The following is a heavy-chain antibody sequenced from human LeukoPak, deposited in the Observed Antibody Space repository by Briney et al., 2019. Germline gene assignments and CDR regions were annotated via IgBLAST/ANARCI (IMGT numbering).Heavy chain of an antibody. CDR1: GFTFSSYE. Sequence: PGGSLRLSCAASGFTFSSYEMNWVRQAPGKGLEWIGEINHSGSTNYNPSLKSRVTISVDTSKNQFSLKLSSVTAADTAVYYCARRRYYYGSGSYLRWFDPWGQGTLVTVSS. J-gene: IGHJ5*02. D-gene: IGHD3-10*01. V-gene: IGHV4-34*01. CDR2: INHSGST. CDR3: ARRRYYYGSGSYLRWFDP.